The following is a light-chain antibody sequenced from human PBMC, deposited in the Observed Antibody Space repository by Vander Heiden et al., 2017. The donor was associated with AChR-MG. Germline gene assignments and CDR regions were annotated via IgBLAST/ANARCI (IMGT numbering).Light chain of an antibody. CDR2: GVT. J-gene: IGLJ2*01. CDR1: NSDIGGYDY. V-gene: IGLV2-14*01. Sequence: QSALTPPASVSGSPGESITMSCTGPNSDIGGYDYVSGYHQHPGKAPNHIIFGVTSRPSGVSYRFSGSKSGSTASLTISGLQAEDEADYYCSSHTTPTTLGVIFGGGTRLTVL. CDR3: SSHTTPTTLGVI.